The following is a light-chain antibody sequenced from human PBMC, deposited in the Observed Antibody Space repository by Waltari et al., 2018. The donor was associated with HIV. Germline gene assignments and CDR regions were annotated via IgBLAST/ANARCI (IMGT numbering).Light chain of an antibody. CDR2: DFN. CDR3: VSYATNNIPL. J-gene: IGLJ3*02. Sequence: QSALTQPASVSGSPGQSITISCTGTSSDVGAYDYVSWYQQHPGKAPRPVIYDFNVRSSGISDPFSGSKSDYTASASLTISKLQAEDEADYYCVSYATNNIPLFGGGTKLTVL. CDR1: SSDVGAYDY. V-gene: IGLV2-14*03.